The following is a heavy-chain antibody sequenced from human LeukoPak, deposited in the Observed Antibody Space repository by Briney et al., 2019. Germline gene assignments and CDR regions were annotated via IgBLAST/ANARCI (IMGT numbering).Heavy chain of an antibody. CDR1: RFTFTSYD. V-gene: IGHV1-8*01. CDR3: ARLYGDYWYFDL. Sequence: ASVKVSCKASRFTFTSYDINWVRQATGQGLEWMGWMNPNSGNTGYAQKFQGRVTMTRNTSISTAYMELSSLRSEDTAVYYCARLYGDYWYFDLWGRGTLVTVSS. CDR2: MNPNSGNT. D-gene: IGHD4-17*01. J-gene: IGHJ2*01.